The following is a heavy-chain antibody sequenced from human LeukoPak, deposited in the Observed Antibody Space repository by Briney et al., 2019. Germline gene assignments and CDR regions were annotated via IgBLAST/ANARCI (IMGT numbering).Heavy chain of an antibody. Sequence: GGSLRLSCTASGFIFSSYWMSWVRQAPGKGLEWVANIRQDGSEKYYVDSVKGRFTISRDNAKNSLYLQMNSLRAEDTAAYYCARGWIQLWPFDYWGQGTLVTVSS. J-gene: IGHJ4*02. CDR1: GFIFSSYW. V-gene: IGHV3-7*01. D-gene: IGHD5-18*01. CDR2: IRQDGSEK. CDR3: ARGWIQLWPFDY.